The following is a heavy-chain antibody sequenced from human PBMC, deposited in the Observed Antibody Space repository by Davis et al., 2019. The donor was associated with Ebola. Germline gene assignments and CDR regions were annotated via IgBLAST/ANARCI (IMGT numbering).Heavy chain of an antibody. V-gene: IGHV3-66*02. CDR1: GFTVSSNY. CDR2: IYSGGST. Sequence: GESLKISCAASGFTVSSNYMSWVRQAPGKGLEWVSVIYSGGSTYYADSVKGRFTISRDNSKNTLYLQMNSLRAEDTAVYYCAREGYGPTSYYYYYMDVWGKGTTVTVSS. J-gene: IGHJ6*03. CDR3: AREGYGPTSYYYYYMDV. D-gene: IGHD2-15*01.